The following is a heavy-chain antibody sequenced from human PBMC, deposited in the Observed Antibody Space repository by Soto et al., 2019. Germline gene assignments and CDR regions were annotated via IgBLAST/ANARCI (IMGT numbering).Heavy chain of an antibody. Sequence: QVQLQESGPGLVKPSQTLSLTCNVSGESISSGGYYWSWIRHHPRKGLEWIGYIYDSESAYYNPSRKRRVTISMDTSNNQFVKSLSSVTDADTAVYYCARAPSSSSAADYWGPGTLITVSS. CDR1: GESISSGGYY. J-gene: IGHJ4*02. D-gene: IGHD6-6*01. V-gene: IGHV4-31*03. CDR2: IYDSESA. CDR3: ARAPSSSSAADY.